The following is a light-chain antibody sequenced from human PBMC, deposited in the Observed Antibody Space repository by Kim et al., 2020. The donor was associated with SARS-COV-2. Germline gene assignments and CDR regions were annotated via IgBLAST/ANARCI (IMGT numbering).Light chain of an antibody. CDR2: DIS. V-gene: IGKV1-33*01. CDR1: QDIYIY. J-gene: IGKJ4*01. CDR3: QQYHIIPPT. Sequence: ASVGATSPNTFPGNQDIYIYLNWYQHKPGSPPRLLIYDISNLQRGVPARFSGSRSGAVFTFTISSLQPEDFSTYYCQQYHIIPPTFGGGTKVDIK.